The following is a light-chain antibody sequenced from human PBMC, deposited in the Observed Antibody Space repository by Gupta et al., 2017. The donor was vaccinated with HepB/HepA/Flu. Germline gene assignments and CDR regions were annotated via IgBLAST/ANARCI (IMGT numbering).Light chain of an antibody. CDR2: EVN. J-gene: IGLJ2*01. CDR3: SSYVRDKIV. Sequence: SAPTQPASVCGSPGQSITISCTGTSSDVGSHNLVSWYQHHPGKAPKLMIHEVNKRPSGVSNRFSGSKSGNTASLTISGLQAEDEADYYCSSYVRDKIVFGGGTKLTVL. V-gene: IGLV2-23*02. CDR1: SSDVGSHNL.